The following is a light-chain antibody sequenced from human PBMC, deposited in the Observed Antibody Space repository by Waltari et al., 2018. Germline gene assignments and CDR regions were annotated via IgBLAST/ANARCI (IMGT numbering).Light chain of an antibody. V-gene: IGLV2-23*02. CDR2: AVS. Sequence: QSALTQPASVSGSPGQSITLSCTGTSSDVGNDKRVSWYQQHPGKAPKLMIYAVSKRPSWVSDRFSGSNSGDMASLTISGLQPEDEAEYFCSSYAGSSKGVFGGGTKVTVL. CDR3: SSYAGSSKGV. J-gene: IGLJ2*01. CDR1: SSDVGNDKR.